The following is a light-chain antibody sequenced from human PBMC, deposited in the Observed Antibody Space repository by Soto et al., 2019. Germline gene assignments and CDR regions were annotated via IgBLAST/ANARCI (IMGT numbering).Light chain of an antibody. Sequence: QSALTQPASVSGSPGQSIAISCTGTSSDVGGHNSVTWYQQHPGKAPKLMIYDVSNRPSGVSNRFSGSKSGNTASLTISGLQAEDEADYYCSSYTSSSTLVFGGGTKL. CDR1: SSDVGGHNS. CDR2: DVS. J-gene: IGLJ3*02. CDR3: SSYTSSSTLV. V-gene: IGLV2-14*01.